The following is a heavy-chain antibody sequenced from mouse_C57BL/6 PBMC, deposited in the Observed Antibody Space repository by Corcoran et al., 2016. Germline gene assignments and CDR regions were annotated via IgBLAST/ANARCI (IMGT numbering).Heavy chain of an antibody. D-gene: IGHD2-5*01. CDR2: IYPGDGDT. V-gene: IGHV1-80*01. Sequence: QVQLQQSGAELVKPGASVKISCKASGYAFSSYWMNWVKQRPGKGLEWIGQIYPGDGDTNYNGKFKGKATLTADKSSSTAYMQLSSLTSEDSAVYFCEREGSNYEAWFAYWGQGTLVTVSA. CDR3: EREGSNYEAWFAY. CDR1: GYAFSSYW. J-gene: IGHJ3*01.